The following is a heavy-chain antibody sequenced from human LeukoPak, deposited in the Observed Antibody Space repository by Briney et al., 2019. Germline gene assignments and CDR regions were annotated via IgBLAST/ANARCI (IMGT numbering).Heavy chain of an antibody. J-gene: IGHJ4*02. CDR2: ISGDGGST. Sequence: GGSLRLSCAASGFTFDDYAMHWVRQAPGKGLEWVSLISGDGGSTYYADSVKGRFTISRDNSKNSLYLQMNSLRTEDTALYYRAKGDGYNLRYWGQGTLVTVSS. V-gene: IGHV3-43*02. CDR3: AKGDGYNLRY. D-gene: IGHD5-24*01. CDR1: GFTFDDYA.